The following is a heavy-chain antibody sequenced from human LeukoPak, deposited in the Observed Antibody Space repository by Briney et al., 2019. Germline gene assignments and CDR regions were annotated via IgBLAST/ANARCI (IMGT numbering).Heavy chain of an antibody. Sequence: GRSLRLSCAASGFTFSNYDMDWVRQAPGKGLEWVAVISYDGSSKYYADSVKGRFTISRDNSKNTLYLQMNSLRAENTAVYYCARDQRLYCGGDCYQFDYWGQGTLVTVSS. V-gene: IGHV3-30*04. D-gene: IGHD2-21*02. CDR1: GFTFSNYD. CDR2: ISYDGSSK. CDR3: ARDQRLYCGGDCYQFDY. J-gene: IGHJ4*02.